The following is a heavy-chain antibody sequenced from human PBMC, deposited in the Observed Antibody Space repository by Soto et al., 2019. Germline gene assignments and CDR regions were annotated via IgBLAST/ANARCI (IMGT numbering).Heavy chain of an antibody. J-gene: IGHJ4*02. V-gene: IGHV1-8*01. Sequence: QVQLVQSGAEVKKPGASVKVSCNASGYTFTTYDINWVRQATGQGPEWIGWMSPKTGNTGYAQNFQGRVTMTRNPSISTAYMELSSLTSEDTAVYYCARGPPNWGFDLWGQGTLVPVSS. CDR1: GYTFTTYD. CDR2: MSPKTGNT. CDR3: ARGPPNWGFDL. D-gene: IGHD7-27*01.